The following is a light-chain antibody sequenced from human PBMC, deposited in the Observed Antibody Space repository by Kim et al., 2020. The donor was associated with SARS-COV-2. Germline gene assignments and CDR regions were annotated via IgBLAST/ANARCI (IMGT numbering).Light chain of an antibody. Sequence: ASVGDRVTITCRASQGISNYLAWHQQKPGRVPRLLIYAASSLQSGVPSRFSGSESGTHFTLTISSLQPDDVATYYCQNYKSAPFTFGGGTKVDIK. V-gene: IGKV1-27*01. CDR1: QGISNY. J-gene: IGKJ4*01. CDR2: AAS. CDR3: QNYKSAPFT.